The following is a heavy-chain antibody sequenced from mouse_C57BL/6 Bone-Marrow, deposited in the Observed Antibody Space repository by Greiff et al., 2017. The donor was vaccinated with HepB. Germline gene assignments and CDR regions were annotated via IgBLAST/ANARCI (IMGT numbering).Heavy chain of an antibody. CDR2: IYPGRGNT. CDR3: ARREGTVVSRNYYAMDY. V-gene: IGHV1-76*01. Sequence: VQLQQSGAELVRPGASVKLSCKASGYTFTDYYINWVKQRPGQGLEWIARIYPGRGNTYYNEKFKGKATLTAEQSSSTAYMQLSSLTSEDSAVFFCARREGTVVSRNYYAMDYWGQGTSVTVSS. CDR1: GYTFTDYY. J-gene: IGHJ4*01. D-gene: IGHD1-1*01.